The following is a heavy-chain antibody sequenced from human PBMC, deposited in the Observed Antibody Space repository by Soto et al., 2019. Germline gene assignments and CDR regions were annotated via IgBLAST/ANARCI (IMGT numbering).Heavy chain of an antibody. D-gene: IGHD1-26*01. CDR2: IYHSGNT. CDR1: GGSISSSNW. Sequence: VQLRQSGPGLVKPSGTLSLTCAVSGGSISSSNWWTWVRQAPGKGLEWIGEIYHSGNTYYNPSLKGRVPIAFDKSTNLFSLKLNSVTAPDTAVYYCATLPPRVVASLLPIPTWGQGTLVTVSS. J-gene: IGHJ5*02. V-gene: IGHV4-4*02. CDR3: ATLPPRVVASLLPIPT.